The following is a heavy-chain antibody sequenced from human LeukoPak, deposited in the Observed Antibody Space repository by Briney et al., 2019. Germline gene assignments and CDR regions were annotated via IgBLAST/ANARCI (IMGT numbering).Heavy chain of an antibody. CDR3: ARPEVVAGTYYYYYYMDV. J-gene: IGHJ6*03. Sequence: GGSPRLSCAASGFTFSDYYMSWIRQAPGKGLEWVSYISSSGSTIYYADSVKGRFTISRDNAKNSLYLQMNSLRAEDAAVYYCARPEVVAGTYYYYYYMDVWGKGTTVTVSS. D-gene: IGHD2-15*01. CDR1: GFTFSDYY. CDR2: ISSSGSTI. V-gene: IGHV3-11*01.